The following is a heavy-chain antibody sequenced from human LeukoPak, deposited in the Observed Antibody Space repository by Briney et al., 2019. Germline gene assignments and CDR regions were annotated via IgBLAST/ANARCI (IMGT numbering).Heavy chain of an antibody. V-gene: IGHV3-48*04. CDR2: ISSSSSTI. Sequence: GGSLRLSCAASGFTLSSYSMNWVRQAPGKGLEWVSYISSSSSTIYYADSVKGRFTISRDNAKNSLYLQMNSLRAEDTAVYYCGRVRGSYCSDYWGQGTLVTVSS. D-gene: IGHD1-26*01. CDR3: GRVRGSYCSDY. CDR1: GFTLSSYS. J-gene: IGHJ4*02.